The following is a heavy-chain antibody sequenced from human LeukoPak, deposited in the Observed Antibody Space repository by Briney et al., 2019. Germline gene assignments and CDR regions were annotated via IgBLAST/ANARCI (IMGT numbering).Heavy chain of an antibody. Sequence: ASVKVSCKASGYTFTSYDINWVRQATGQGLEWMGWINPNSGNTGYAQKFQGRVTMTRNTSISTAYMELSSLRSEDTAVYYCARAADPFYCSGGSCLLFDYWGQGALVTVSS. J-gene: IGHJ4*02. V-gene: IGHV1-8*01. CDR2: INPNSGNT. CDR3: ARAADPFYCSGGSCLLFDY. D-gene: IGHD2-15*01. CDR1: GYTFTSYD.